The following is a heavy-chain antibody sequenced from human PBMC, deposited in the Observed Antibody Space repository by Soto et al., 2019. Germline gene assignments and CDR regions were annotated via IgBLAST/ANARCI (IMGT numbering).Heavy chain of an antibody. CDR1: GGTFSSYA. CDR2: IIPIFGTA. V-gene: IGHV1-69*01. D-gene: IGHD3-10*01. J-gene: IGHJ5*02. CDR3: AREPYYYGSGSRNWFDP. Sequence: QVQLVQSGAEVKKPGSSVKVSCKASGGTFSSYAISWVRQAPGQGLEWMGGIIPIFGTANYAQKFQGRVTITADESTSTADMELSSLRSEDTAVYYCAREPYYYGSGSRNWFDPWGQGTLVTVSS.